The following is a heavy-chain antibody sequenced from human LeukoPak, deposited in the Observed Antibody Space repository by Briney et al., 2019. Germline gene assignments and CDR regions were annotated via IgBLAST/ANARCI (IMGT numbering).Heavy chain of an antibody. Sequence: SETLSLTRTVSGGSITSKTYYWGWVRQPPGKGLELIGSSYYSGSSYYNPSLKNRVTIAVDTSRSQFSLKMTSVTAADTAVYYCASQGRYCSGGSRYSPHYFDYWGQGALVAVSS. J-gene: IGHJ4*02. D-gene: IGHD2-15*01. CDR2: SYYSGSS. CDR1: GGSITSKTYY. CDR3: ASQGRYCSGGSRYSPHYFDY. V-gene: IGHV4-39*01.